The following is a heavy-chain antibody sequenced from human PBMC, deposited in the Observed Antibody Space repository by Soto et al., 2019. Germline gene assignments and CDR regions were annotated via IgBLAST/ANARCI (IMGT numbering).Heavy chain of an antibody. Sequence: QLRLQESGSGLVKPSQTLSLTCAVSGGSISSGGYSWSWIRQPPGKGLEWIGYIYHSGSTYYNPSLKSRVTISVDRSKNQFSLKLSSVTAADTVVYYCATVPGIWGRGTLVTVSS. D-gene: IGHD6-13*01. CDR2: IYHSGST. CDR3: ATVPGI. CDR1: GGSISSGGYS. J-gene: IGHJ2*01. V-gene: IGHV4-30-2*01.